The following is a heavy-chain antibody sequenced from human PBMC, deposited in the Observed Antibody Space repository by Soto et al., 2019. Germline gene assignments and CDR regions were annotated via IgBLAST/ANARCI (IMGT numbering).Heavy chain of an antibody. J-gene: IGHJ6*03. CDR2: INPNSGGT. Sequence: ASVKVSCKASGYTFTGYYMHWVRQAPGQGLEWMGWINPNSGGTNYAQKFQGWVTMTRDTSISTAYMELSRLRSDDTAVYYCARWGDCGYDYGYYYMDVWGKGTTVTVSS. D-gene: IGHD5-12*01. V-gene: IGHV1-2*04. CDR3: ARWGDCGYDYGYYYMDV. CDR1: GYTFTGYY.